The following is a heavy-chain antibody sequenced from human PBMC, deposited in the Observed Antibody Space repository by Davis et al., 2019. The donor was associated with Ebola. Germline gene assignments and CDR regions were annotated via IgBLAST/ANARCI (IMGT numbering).Heavy chain of an antibody. V-gene: IGHV4-59*01. D-gene: IGHD6-13*01. CDR2: IYYSGST. CDR1: GGSISSYY. CDR3: ARLSEWAAADY. Sequence: PGGSLRLSCTVSGGSISSYYWSWIRQPPGKGLEWIGYIYYSGSTNYNPSLKSRVTISVDTSKNQFSLKLSSVTAADTAVYYCARLSEWAAADYWGQGTLVTVSS. J-gene: IGHJ4*02.